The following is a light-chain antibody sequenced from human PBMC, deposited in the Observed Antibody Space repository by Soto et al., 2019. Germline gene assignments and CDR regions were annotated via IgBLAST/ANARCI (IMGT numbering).Light chain of an antibody. Sequence: EIVLTQSPATLSLSPGERATLSCRASQSVSSYLAWYQQKPGQAPRLLIYDASNSATGIPARFSGSGSGTDFTLTISSLEPEEFAVYYCQQRSNWPPRFTFGPGTKVDIK. V-gene: IGKV3-11*01. CDR1: QSVSSY. CDR3: QQRSNWPPRFT. CDR2: DAS. J-gene: IGKJ3*01.